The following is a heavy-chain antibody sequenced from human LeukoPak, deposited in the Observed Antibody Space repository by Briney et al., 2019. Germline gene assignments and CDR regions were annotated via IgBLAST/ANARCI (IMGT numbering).Heavy chain of an antibody. CDR2: IYYTET. CDR3: ARDSYSGYDWDYFDY. V-gene: IGHV4-59*02. D-gene: IGHD5-12*01. Sequence: PSETLSLTCTVSGGSVSNYYWSWIRQSPGKGLEWIGYIYYTETSYNPSLKSRVTISADTSKNQFSLKLSSVTAADTAVYYCARDSYSGYDWDYFDYWGQGTLVTVSS. CDR1: GGSVSNYY. J-gene: IGHJ4*02.